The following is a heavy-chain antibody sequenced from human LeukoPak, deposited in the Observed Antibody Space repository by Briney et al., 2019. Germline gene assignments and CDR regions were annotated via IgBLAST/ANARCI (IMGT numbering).Heavy chain of an antibody. D-gene: IGHD1-1*01. V-gene: IGHV3-7*01. CDR1: GFTFSSYW. J-gene: IGHJ4*02. Sequence: QTGGSLRLFCAASGFTFSSYWMSWVRQAPGKGLEWVANIHQDGGQKFYVDSVEGRFTISRDNAKDSVYLHMNSLRADDTAVYYCARGNSFDYWGQGTLVTVSS. CDR3: ARGNSFDY. CDR2: IHQDGGQK.